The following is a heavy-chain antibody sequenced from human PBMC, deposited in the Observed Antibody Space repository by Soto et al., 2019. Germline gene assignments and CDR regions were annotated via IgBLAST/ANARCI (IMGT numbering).Heavy chain of an antibody. V-gene: IGHV4-59*01. CDR1: GGSISSYY. CDR3: ARVDKKRTYYDILTGYYTDAFDI. J-gene: IGHJ3*02. D-gene: IGHD3-9*01. Sequence: RSETLSLTCTVSGGSISSYYWSWIRQPPGKGLEWIGYIYYSGSTNYNPSLKSRVTISVDTSKNQFSLKLSSVTAADMAVYYCARVDKKRTYYDILTGYYTDAFDIWGQGTMVTVSS. CDR2: IYYSGST.